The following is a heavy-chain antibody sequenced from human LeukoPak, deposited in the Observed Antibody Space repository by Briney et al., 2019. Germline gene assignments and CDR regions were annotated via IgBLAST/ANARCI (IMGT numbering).Heavy chain of an antibody. Sequence: GGSLRLTYAASGFTFTTFWMTWVRQAPGKGLEWVANIGPDGRSKYYVDSVRGRFTISRDNAKDSLFLQMNSLRADDTAMYFCTRVGVGGYWGQGTLVTVSS. V-gene: IGHV3-7*01. D-gene: IGHD3-16*01. CDR1: GFTFTTFW. J-gene: IGHJ4*02. CDR2: IGPDGRSK. CDR3: TRVGVGGY.